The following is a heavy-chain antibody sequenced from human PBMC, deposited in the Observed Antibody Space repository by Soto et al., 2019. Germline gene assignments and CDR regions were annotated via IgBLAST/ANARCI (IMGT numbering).Heavy chain of an antibody. CDR2: IIPFFHAA. J-gene: IGHJ6*02. V-gene: IGHV1-69*13. CDR3: ARDSRYSSSPQSGYGMDV. Sequence: SVKVSCKASADTFSSSAFSWVRQAPGQGLEWMGGIIPFFHAANYAQRFQGRVTITADESTSTAYMELSSLRSEDTAVYYCARDSRYSSSPQSGYGMDVWGQGTTVTVSS. CDR1: ADTFSSSA. D-gene: IGHD6-6*01.